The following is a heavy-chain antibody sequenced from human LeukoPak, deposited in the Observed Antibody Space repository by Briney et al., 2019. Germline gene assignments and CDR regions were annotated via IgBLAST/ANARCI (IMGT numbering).Heavy chain of an antibody. CDR2: FDPEDGET. J-gene: IGHJ5*02. Sequence: ASVKVSCKVSGYTLTELSMHWVRQAPGKGLEWMGGFDPEDGETIYAQKFQGRVTMTEDTSPDTAYMELSSLRSEDTAVYYCATVVRRVYCSIGSSYVDGSSGQGTLVTVSS. D-gene: IGHD2-15*01. CDR3: ATVVRRVYCSIGSSYVDGS. CDR1: GYTLTELS. V-gene: IGHV1-24*01.